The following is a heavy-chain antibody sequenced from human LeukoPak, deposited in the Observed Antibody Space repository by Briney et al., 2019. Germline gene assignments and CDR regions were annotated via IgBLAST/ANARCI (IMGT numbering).Heavy chain of an antibody. J-gene: IGHJ4*02. Sequence: GESLKISCRGSGYSFTTYWIGWVRQMPGKGLEWMGIIYPGDSDTRYTPSFQGQVTMSADKSINTAYLQWSSLKASDTAIYYCARRQGCSSTSCPPNYWGQGTLVTVSP. V-gene: IGHV5-51*01. CDR2: IYPGDSDT. D-gene: IGHD2-2*01. CDR1: GYSFTTYW. CDR3: ARRQGCSSTSCPPNY.